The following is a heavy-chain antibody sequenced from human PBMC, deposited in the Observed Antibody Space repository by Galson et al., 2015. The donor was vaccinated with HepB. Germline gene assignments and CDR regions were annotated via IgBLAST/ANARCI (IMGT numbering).Heavy chain of an antibody. V-gene: IGHV3-21*01. J-gene: IGHJ6*03. CDR3: ARESREYSSGWFLGTFNYMGV. CDR2: ISSGSSYI. Sequence: SLRLSCAASGLTFYRYNVNWVRQAPGKGLEWVASISSGSSYIYYADSVKGRFTISRDNTKNSVSLQMNSLRAEDTAVYYCARESREYSSGWFLGTFNYMGVWGKGSTVTVSS. CDR1: GLTFYRYN. D-gene: IGHD6-19*01.